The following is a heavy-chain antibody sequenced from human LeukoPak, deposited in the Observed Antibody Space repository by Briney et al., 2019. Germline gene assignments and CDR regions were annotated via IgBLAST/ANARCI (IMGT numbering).Heavy chain of an antibody. D-gene: IGHD6-25*01. J-gene: IGHJ5*02. Sequence: GASVKVSCKASGYTFSKYDLSWVRQAPGQGLEWMGWIGADSSNTKYAKKFQDRVTMTIDTSASTVYMELGSLRSDDTAVYYCARDVASATSLQWFDLWGQGTLVTVSS. CDR1: GYTFSKYD. CDR2: IGADSSNT. CDR3: ARDVASATSLQWFDL. V-gene: IGHV1-18*01.